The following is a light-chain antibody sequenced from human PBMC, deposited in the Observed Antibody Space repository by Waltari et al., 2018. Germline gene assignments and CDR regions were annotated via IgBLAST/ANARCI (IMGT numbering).Light chain of an antibody. J-gene: IGKJ4*01. Sequence: DFQLTQSPSSLSASVGDRVTITCRASQSISTYLNWYQQKPGKAPNLLIYAASSLQSGVPSRCSGSGSGTDFTLTISSLQPEDFATYYCQQSYSPLTFGGGTKVEIK. CDR1: QSISTY. V-gene: IGKV1-39*01. CDR2: AAS. CDR3: QQSYSPLT.